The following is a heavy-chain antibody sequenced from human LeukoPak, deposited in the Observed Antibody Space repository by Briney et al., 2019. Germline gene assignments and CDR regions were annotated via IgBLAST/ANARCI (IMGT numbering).Heavy chain of an antibody. CDR1: GFTFSSYG. D-gene: IGHD6-19*01. CDR2: ISYDGSNK. CDR3: AKDMGSAVAGGGFDY. J-gene: IGHJ4*02. Sequence: PGGSLRLSCAASGFTFSSYGMHWVRQAPGKGLEWVAVISYDGSNKYYADSVKGRFTISRDNSKNTLYLQMNSLRAEDTALYYCAKDMGSAVAGGGFDYWGQGTLVTVSS. V-gene: IGHV3-30*18.